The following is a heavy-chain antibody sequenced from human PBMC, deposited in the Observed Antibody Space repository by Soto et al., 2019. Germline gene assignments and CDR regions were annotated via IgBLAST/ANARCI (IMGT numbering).Heavy chain of an antibody. V-gene: IGHV4-39*01. J-gene: IGHJ6*02. CDR3: ARHKILGYDFWSGPDTPMDV. CDR2: IYYSGST. CDR1: GGSISSSSYY. D-gene: IGHD3-3*01. Sequence: PSETLSLTCTVSGGSISSSSYYWGWIRQPPGKGLEWIGSIYYSGSTYYKTSLKSRVTISVDTSKNQFSLKLSSVTAADTAVYYFARHKILGYDFWSGPDTPMDVWGQGTTVTVSS.